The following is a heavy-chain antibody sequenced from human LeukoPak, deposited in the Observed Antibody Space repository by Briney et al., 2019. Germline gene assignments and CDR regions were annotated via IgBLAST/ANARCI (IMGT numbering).Heavy chain of an antibody. J-gene: IGHJ6*03. V-gene: IGHV4-39*07. CDR3: ASYCSSTSCYTDYYYYMDV. D-gene: IGHD2-2*02. CDR2: IYYSGSS. Sequence: SDTLSLTCTVSSASITSNSYYWGWIRQPPGMALEWIGSIYYSGSSFYNPSLKSRVTISLDTSKSQFSLNLNSVTAADTAMYYCASYCSSTSCYTDYYYYMDVWGKGTTVTVSS. CDR1: SASITSNSYY.